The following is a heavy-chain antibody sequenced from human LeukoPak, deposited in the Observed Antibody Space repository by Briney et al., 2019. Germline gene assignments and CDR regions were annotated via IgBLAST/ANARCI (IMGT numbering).Heavy chain of an antibody. CDR1: GYSFTNYW. CDR2: IYPGDSDT. Sequence: GESLKISFKGSGYSFTNYWIGWVRQMPGKGLEWMGIIYPGDSDTRYSPSFQGQVTISADKSISTAYLQWSSLKASDTAMYYCARPRDSSGWNAFDIWGQGTIVTVSS. V-gene: IGHV5-51*01. J-gene: IGHJ3*02. D-gene: IGHD6-19*01. CDR3: ARPRDSSGWNAFDI.